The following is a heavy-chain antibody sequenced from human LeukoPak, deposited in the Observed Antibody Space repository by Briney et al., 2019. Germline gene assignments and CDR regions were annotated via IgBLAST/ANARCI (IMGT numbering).Heavy chain of an antibody. V-gene: IGHV3-74*01. CDR1: GFTFSSYW. Sequence: PGGSLRLSCAASGFTFSSYWMHWVRQAPGKGLVWVSRINSDGGSTSYADSVKDRFTISRDNAKNTLYLQMNSLRAADTAVYYCALLFLDYDFWSGYRQDFDYWGQGTLVTVAS. CDR3: ALLFLDYDFWSGYRQDFDY. D-gene: IGHD3-3*01. J-gene: IGHJ4*02. CDR2: INSDGGST.